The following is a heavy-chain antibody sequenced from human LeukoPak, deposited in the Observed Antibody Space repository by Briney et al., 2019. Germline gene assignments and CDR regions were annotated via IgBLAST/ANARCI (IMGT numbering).Heavy chain of an antibody. Sequence: GESLKISCKGSGYSFTSYWIGWVRQMPGKGLEWMGIIYPGDSDTRYSPSFQGQVTISADKSISTACLQWSSLKASDTAMYYCARQSDVVPAATPSPFDPWGQGTLVTVSS. CDR1: GYSFTSYW. CDR2: IYPGDSDT. CDR3: ARQSDVVPAATPSPFDP. J-gene: IGHJ5*02. D-gene: IGHD2-2*01. V-gene: IGHV5-51*01.